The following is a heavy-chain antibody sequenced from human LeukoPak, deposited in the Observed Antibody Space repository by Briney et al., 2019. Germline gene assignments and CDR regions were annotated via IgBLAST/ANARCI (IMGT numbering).Heavy chain of an antibody. Sequence: KPSETLSLTCTVSGGSISGYYWSWIRQPAGKGLEWIGRIYTSGSTNYNPSLKSRVTMSVDRSKEQFSLKLSSVTAADTAVYYCARDGWTNSLDYWGQGTLVTVSS. CDR2: IYTSGST. CDR1: GGSISGYY. CDR3: ARDGWTNSLDY. D-gene: IGHD2-2*03. V-gene: IGHV4-4*07. J-gene: IGHJ4*02.